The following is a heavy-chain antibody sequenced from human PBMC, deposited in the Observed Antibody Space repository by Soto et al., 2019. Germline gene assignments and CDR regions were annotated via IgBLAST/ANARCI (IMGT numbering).Heavy chain of an antibody. V-gene: IGHV3-23*01. D-gene: IGHD3-10*01. CDR2: ISASGGST. CDR3: ARAPYYYGSAKYYFDY. J-gene: IGHJ4*02. Sequence: GGSLRLSCAASGFTFSTYAMTWVRQAPGKGLEWVSAISASGGSTYYADSVKGRFTISRDNSKNTLYLQMGSLRVEDMAVYYCARAPYYYGSAKYYFDYWGQGTLVTVSS. CDR1: GFTFSTYA.